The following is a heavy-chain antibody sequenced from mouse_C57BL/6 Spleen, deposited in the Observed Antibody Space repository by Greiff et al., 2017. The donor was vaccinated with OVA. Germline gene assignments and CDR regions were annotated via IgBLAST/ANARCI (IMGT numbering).Heavy chain of an antibody. CDR2: ISGGGGNT. Sequence: EVQRVESGGGLVKPGGSLKLSCAASGFTFSSYTMSWVRQTPEKRLEWVATISGGGGNTYYPDSVKGRFTISRDNAKNTLYLQMSSLRSEDTALYYCARHEAAQATAWFAYWGQGTLVTVSA. D-gene: IGHD3-2*02. J-gene: IGHJ3*01. CDR1: GFTFSSYT. V-gene: IGHV5-9*01. CDR3: ARHEAAQATAWFAY.